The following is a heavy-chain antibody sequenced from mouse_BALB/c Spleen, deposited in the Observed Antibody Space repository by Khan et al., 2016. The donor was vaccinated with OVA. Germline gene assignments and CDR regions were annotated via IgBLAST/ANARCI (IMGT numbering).Heavy chain of an antibody. CDR2: ISSGGDYT. CDR3: ASHLTGSFAY. V-gene: IGHV5-6*01. D-gene: IGHD4-1*01. CDR1: GFTFSSYS. Sequence: EVKGVETGGDLVKPGGSLKLSCAASGFTFSSYSMSWVRQTPDKRLEWGASISSGGDYTYYPDIVKGRFTISRDKAKNTLYLEMRSLKAEDTAMYSCASHLTGSFAYWGQGTLVTVSA. J-gene: IGHJ3*01.